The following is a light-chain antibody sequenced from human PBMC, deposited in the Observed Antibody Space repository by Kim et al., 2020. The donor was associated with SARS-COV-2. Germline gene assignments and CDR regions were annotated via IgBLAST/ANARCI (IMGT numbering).Light chain of an antibody. CDR2: GAS. CDR1: QSVGNTY. V-gene: IGKV3-20*01. CDR3: RQYGTAPRT. Sequence: CPGERASLCWRASQSVGNTYWAWYQQKPGQPPRLLICGASTRATGIPGRFSGSGSGTGFILTSSGLEREDFAVYYCRQYGTAPRTLGQGTKVDIK. J-gene: IGKJ1*01.